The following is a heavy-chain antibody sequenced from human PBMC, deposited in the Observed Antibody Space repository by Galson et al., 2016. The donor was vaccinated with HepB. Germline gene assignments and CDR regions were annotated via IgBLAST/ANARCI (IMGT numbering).Heavy chain of an antibody. D-gene: IGHD4-17*01. J-gene: IGHJ4*02. Sequence: QAPGKGLEWVAVISNDGRNKYYEDSVKGRLAISRDNSRNTVYLQMDSLRVEDTAVYFCVKGNYGDYKGFDVWGQGTRVTVSS. CDR2: ISNDGRNK. V-gene: IGHV3-30*18. CDR3: VKGNYGDYKGFDV.